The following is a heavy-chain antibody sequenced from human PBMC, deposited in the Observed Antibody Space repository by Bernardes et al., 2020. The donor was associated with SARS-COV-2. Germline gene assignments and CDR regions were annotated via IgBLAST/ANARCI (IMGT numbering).Heavy chain of an antibody. CDR1: GFTFSGYW. Sequence: GGSLRLSCVGSGFTFSGYWMHWVRQAPGQGPDWVSRVNPDGNGTIYADSVKCRFTISRDNAKNTVYLQMNSLRLDETAVYYCTRKYGHSYGMDVWGQGTTVIVSS. CDR3: TRKYGHSYGMDV. CDR2: VNPDGNGT. V-gene: IGHV3-74*01. D-gene: IGHD2-8*01. J-gene: IGHJ6*02.